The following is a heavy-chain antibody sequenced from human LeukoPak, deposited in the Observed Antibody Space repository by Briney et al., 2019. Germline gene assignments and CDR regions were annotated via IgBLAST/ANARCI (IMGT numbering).Heavy chain of an antibody. CDR1: GYTFTSYD. CDR2: FDPEDGET. J-gene: IGHJ6*02. V-gene: IGHV1-24*01. D-gene: IGHD5-24*01. CDR3: ATDRGDV. Sequence: GASVKVSCKASGYTFTSYDINWVRQAPGKGLEWMGGFDPEDGETIYAQKFQGRVTMTEDTSTDTAYMELSSLRSEDTAVYYCATDRGDVWGQGTTVTVSS.